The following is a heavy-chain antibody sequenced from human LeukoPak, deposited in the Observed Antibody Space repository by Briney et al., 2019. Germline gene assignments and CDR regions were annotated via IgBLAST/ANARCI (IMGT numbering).Heavy chain of an antibody. Sequence: PSETLSLTCAVSGGSISSGGYSWSWIRQPPGKGLEWIGYIYYSGSTYYNPSLKSRVTISVDTSKNQFSLKLSSVTAADTAVYYCARVPVTEPSWWFDPWGQGTLVTVSS. J-gene: IGHJ5*02. V-gene: IGHV4-30-4*07. CDR1: GGSISSGGYS. CDR3: ARVPVTEPSWWFDP. CDR2: IYYSGST. D-gene: IGHD4-17*01.